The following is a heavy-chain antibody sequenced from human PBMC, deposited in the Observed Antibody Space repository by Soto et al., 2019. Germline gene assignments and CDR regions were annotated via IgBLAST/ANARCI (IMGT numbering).Heavy chain of an antibody. CDR3: ARVSTVSVYYYYYMDV. D-gene: IGHD4-17*01. CDR1: GFTFSSYG. CDR2: IWYDGSNK. J-gene: IGHJ6*03. V-gene: IGHV3-33*01. Sequence: GGSLRLSCAASGFTFSSYGMHWVRQAPGKGLEWVAVIWYDGSNKYYADSVKGRFTISRDNSKNTLYLQMNSLRAEDTAVYYCARVSTVSVYYYYYMDVWGKGTTVTVSS.